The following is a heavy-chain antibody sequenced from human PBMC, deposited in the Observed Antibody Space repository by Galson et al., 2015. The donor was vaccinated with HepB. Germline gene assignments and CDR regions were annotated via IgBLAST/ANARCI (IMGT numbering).Heavy chain of an antibody. V-gene: IGHV1-69*04. D-gene: IGHD2-2*03. CDR2: IIPILGIA. CDR1: GGTFSSYA. CDR3: ARELNLLDIVVVPAAILGNYYGMDV. J-gene: IGHJ6*02. Sequence: SVKVSCKASGGTFSSYAISWVRQAPGQGLEWMGRIIPILGIANYAQKFQGRVTITADKSTSTAYMELSSLRSEDTAVYYCARELNLLDIVVVPAAILGNYYGMDVWGQGTTVTVSS.